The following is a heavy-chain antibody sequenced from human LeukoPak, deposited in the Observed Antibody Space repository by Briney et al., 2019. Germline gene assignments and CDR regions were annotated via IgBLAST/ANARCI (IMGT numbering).Heavy chain of an antibody. CDR1: GFTLSNYC. CDR2: ISYDGSNK. Sequence: GGSLRLSCAASGFTLSNYCMHWVRQAPGKGLEWVAAISYDGSNKYYAESVKGRFTISRDNSKNTLYLQMNSLRAEDTAVYYCANPETXGFEIWGQGTMVTVSS. CDR3: ANPETXGFEI. J-gene: IGHJ3*02. V-gene: IGHV3-30*18.